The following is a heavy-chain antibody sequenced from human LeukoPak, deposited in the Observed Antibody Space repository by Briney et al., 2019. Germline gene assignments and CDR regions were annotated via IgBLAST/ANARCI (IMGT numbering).Heavy chain of an antibody. V-gene: IGHV3-23*01. CDR2: ISGSGGTT. Sequence: GGSLRLSCAASGFTFSSYAMSWVRQAPGKGLEWVSAISGSGGTTYYADSVKGRFTISRDNSENTLYLQMNSLRAEDTAEYYCAKVSSFTTVYWGQGTLVTVSS. J-gene: IGHJ4*02. CDR3: AKVSSFTTVY. CDR1: GFTFSSYA. D-gene: IGHD4-17*01.